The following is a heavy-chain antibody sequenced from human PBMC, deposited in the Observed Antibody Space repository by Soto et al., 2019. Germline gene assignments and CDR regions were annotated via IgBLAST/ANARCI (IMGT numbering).Heavy chain of an antibody. D-gene: IGHD3-10*01. V-gene: IGHV4-34*01. CDR1: CGSFSGYY. CDR3: ARGWYYYGSGSGYGMDV. CDR2: INHSGST. J-gene: IGHJ6*02. Sequence: SETLSLTCAVYCGSFSGYYWSWIRQPPGKGLEWIGEINHSGSTNYNPSLKSRVTISVDTSKNQFSLKLSSVTAADTAVYYCARGWYYYGSGSGYGMDVWGQGTAVTVSS.